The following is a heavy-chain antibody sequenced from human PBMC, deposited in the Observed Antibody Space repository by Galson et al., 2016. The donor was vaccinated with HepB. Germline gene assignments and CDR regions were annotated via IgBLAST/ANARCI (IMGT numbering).Heavy chain of an antibody. D-gene: IGHD3-10*01. Sequence: ETLSLTCTVSGGSITDYYWNWLRQPPGKGLEWIGYIYYSGSTNSNPSLKSRVTISVAMSKNQFYLTLTSVTSADTAVYYCTRESGSGSYVYLDSWGRGALVTVSS. J-gene: IGHJ4*02. CDR1: GGSITDYY. V-gene: IGHV4-59*01. CDR3: TRESGSGSYVYLDS. CDR2: IYYSGST.